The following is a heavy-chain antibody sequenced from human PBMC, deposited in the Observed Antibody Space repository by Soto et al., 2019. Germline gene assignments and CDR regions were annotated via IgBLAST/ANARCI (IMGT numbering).Heavy chain of an antibody. Sequence: SGGSLRLSCAASGFTFSDHYMTWIRQAPGKGLEWVSKISGSGGTRFYAESVRGRFTVSRDNAKNSLYLQMDSLRTEDTAVYYCACDPYYYASGYWGQGTLVTVSS. D-gene: IGHD3-10*01. J-gene: IGHJ4*02. CDR2: ISGSGGTR. CDR1: GFTFSDHY. V-gene: IGHV3-11*01. CDR3: ACDPYYYASGY.